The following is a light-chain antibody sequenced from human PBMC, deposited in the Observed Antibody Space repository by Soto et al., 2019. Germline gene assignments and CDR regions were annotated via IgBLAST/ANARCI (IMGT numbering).Light chain of an antibody. CDR3: LSYRSSSTLV. V-gene: IGLV2-14*01. J-gene: IGLJ3*02. CDR2: EVS. CDR1: SSDVGGYNY. Sequence: QSALTQPASVSGSPGQSITISCTGTSSDVGGYNYVSWYQQHTGKAPKLMIYEVSNRPSGVSNRFSGSKSGNTASLTISGLQAEDEADYYCLSYRSSSTLVFGGGTKLTVL.